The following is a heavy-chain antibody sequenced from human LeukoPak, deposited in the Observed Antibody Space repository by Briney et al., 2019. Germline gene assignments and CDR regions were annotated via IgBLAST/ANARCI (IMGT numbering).Heavy chain of an antibody. CDR2: IIPIFGTA. CDR3: ASRGLETGRFLNPFDY. J-gene: IGHJ4*02. CDR1: GGTFSSYA. D-gene: IGHD1-1*01. V-gene: IGHV1-69*13. Sequence: SVTVSCKASGGTFSSYAISWVRQAPGQGLEWMGGIIPIFGTANYAQKFQGRVTITADESTSTAYMELSSLRSEDTAVYYCASRGLETGRFLNPFDYWGQGTLVTVSS.